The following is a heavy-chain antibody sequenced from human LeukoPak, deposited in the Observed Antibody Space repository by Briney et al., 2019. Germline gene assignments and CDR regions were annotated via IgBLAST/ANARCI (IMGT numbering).Heavy chain of an antibody. Sequence: PGGSLRLSCVASGFTFSTHAMHWVRQAPGKGLEHVSGITINGGSTYYLNSVKGRFTVSRDNSKNTLFLQMGSLRAEDMAVYYCARAIYGDYASTDYYYYYGLDVWGQGTTVTVSS. J-gene: IGHJ6*02. CDR1: GFTFSTHA. D-gene: IGHD4-17*01. CDR3: ARAIYGDYASTDYYYYYGLDV. V-gene: IGHV3-64*01. CDR2: ITINGGST.